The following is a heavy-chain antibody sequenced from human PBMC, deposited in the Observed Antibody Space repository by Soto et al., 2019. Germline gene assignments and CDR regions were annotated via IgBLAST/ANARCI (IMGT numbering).Heavy chain of an antibody. CDR2: IIAYNGNT. J-gene: IGHJ4*02. D-gene: IGHD6-13*01. CDR1: CDTFTSCG. Sequence: ASVKVSCNASCDTFTSCGLSWVRQSPVQGLEWMGWIIAYNGNTNYAQKLQGRVTMTTHTSTRTAYMELSSLRSDATAVYYCARDPRSSSFSDYWGQGTLVTVS. V-gene: IGHV1-18*04. CDR3: ARDPRSSSFSDY.